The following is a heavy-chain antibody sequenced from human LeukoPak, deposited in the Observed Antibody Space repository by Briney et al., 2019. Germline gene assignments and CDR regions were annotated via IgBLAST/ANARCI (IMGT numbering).Heavy chain of an antibody. J-gene: IGHJ5*02. CDR2: MNPNSGNT. V-gene: IGHV1-8*01. CDR3: ARAGVPAAIDWLDP. CDR1: GYTFTSYD. Sequence: ASVKVSCKASGYTFTSYDINWVRQATGQGLEWMGWMNPNSGNTGYAQKFQGRVTMTRNTSISTAYMELSSLRSEDTAVYYCARAGVPAAIDWLDPWGQGTLVTVSS. D-gene: IGHD2-2*02.